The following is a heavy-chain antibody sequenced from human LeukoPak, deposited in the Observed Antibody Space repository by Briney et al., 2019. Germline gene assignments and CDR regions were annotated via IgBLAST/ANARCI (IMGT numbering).Heavy chain of an antibody. CDR1: GGSNSSYY. D-gene: IGHD1-26*01. CDR2: IYTSGST. V-gene: IGHV4-4*07. CDR3: ARETGSSRWFDP. Sequence: SETLSLTCTVSGGSNSSYYWSWIRQAAGKGLERIGRIYTSGSTDYNPSLKSRVTMSVDMSKNQFSLNLTSVTAADTAVYYCARETGSSRWFDPWGQGTLVTVSS. J-gene: IGHJ5*02.